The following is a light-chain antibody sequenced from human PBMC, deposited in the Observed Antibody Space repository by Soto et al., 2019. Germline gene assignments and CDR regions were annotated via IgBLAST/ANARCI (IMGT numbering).Light chain of an antibody. J-gene: IGKJ1*01. CDR3: QKYHLSRT. CDR1: QTISSRH. CDR2: AAS. V-gene: IGKV3-20*01. Sequence: IVLTESPGTLSLAPGERAPRSCGTSQTISSRHLAWYQQSPVQPPRLLIPAASSRATGITERFSGTGSGTAFTLTISRLEPEDFEMYYCQKYHLSRTFGPGTQVEIK.